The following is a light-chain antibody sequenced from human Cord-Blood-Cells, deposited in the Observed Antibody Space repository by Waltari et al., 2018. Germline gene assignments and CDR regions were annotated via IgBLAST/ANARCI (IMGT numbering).Light chain of an antibody. Sequence: DIVMTQSPDSLAVSLGERATIHCKSSQSVLYSSNNKNYLAWYQQKPGQPPKLLIYWASTRESGVPDRFSGSGSGTDFTLTISSLQAEDVAVHYCQQYYSTPYTFGQGTKLEIK. J-gene: IGKJ2*01. CDR1: QSVLYSSNNKNY. CDR3: QQYYSTPYT. CDR2: WAS. V-gene: IGKV4-1*01.